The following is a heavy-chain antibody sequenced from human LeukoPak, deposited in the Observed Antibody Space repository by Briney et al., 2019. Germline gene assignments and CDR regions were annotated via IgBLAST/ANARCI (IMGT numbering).Heavy chain of an antibody. CDR3: ARHRDVDY. CDR2: TFFRGNT. J-gene: IGHJ4*02. Sequence: SETLSLTCSVSDDSIISSSYYWGWIRQPPGMGLEWIGITFFRGNTNYSPSLKSRVTMSVDTSKKQFSLNLKSVTAADTAVYYCARHRDVDYWGQGTLVTVSA. CDR1: DDSIISSSYY. V-gene: IGHV4-39*01.